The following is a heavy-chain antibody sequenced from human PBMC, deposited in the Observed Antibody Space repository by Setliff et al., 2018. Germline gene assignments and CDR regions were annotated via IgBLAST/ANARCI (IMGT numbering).Heavy chain of an antibody. CDR3: FGAGTCSY. J-gene: IGHJ4*02. D-gene: IGHD3-10*01. Sequence: GGSLRLSCAASGFTVSSFSMHWVRQAPVKGLDWVATLSDDGSNEFYADSVKGRFTIFRDNAKNSLSLQMNSLRTEDTAVYYCFGAGTCSYWGQGTQVTVSS. CDR1: GFTVSSFS. V-gene: IGHV3-30*03. CDR2: LSDDGSNE.